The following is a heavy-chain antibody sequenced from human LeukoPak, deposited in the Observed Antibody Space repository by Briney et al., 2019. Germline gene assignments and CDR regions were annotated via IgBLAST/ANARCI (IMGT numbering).Heavy chain of an antibody. CDR3: ARGRTIFRAVAGTNYYYYGMDV. CDR1: GGSFSGYY. J-gene: IGHJ6*02. Sequence: PSETLSLTCAVYGGSFSGYYWSWIRQPPGKGLEWIGEINHSGSTNYNPSLKSRVTISVDTSKNQFSLKLSSVTAADTAVYYCARGRTIFRAVAGTNYYYYGMDVWGQGTLVTVSS. D-gene: IGHD6-19*01. CDR2: INHSGST. V-gene: IGHV4-34*01.